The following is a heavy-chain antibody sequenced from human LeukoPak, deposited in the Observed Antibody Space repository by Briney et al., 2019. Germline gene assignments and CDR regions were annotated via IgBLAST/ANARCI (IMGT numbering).Heavy chain of an antibody. CDR1: GFTFSSCW. V-gene: IGHV3-7*01. Sequence: GGSLRLSCAASGFTFSSCWMSWVRQAPGKGLEWVASIKQDGSEKNYVDSVKGRFTVSRDNAKNSLFLQMNSLRAEDTAVFYCARLNDWNFDYWGQGTLVTVSS. CDR2: IKQDGSEK. J-gene: IGHJ4*02. CDR3: ARLNDWNFDY. D-gene: IGHD1-1*01.